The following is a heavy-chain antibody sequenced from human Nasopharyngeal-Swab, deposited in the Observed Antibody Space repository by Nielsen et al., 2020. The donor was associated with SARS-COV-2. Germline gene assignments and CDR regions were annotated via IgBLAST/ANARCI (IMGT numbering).Heavy chain of an antibody. CDR1: GGSISSYY. Sequence: SETLSLTCTVSGGSISSYYWNWIRQPPGKGLEWIGYIYYTGSTMYNPSLKGRVTLSVDTSENQFSLRLTSVTAADSAVYYCARQDVSGSYRFMVYWGQGTLVTVSS. J-gene: IGHJ4*02. V-gene: IGHV4-59*08. D-gene: IGHD3-16*02. CDR2: IYYTGST. CDR3: ARQDVSGSYRFMVY.